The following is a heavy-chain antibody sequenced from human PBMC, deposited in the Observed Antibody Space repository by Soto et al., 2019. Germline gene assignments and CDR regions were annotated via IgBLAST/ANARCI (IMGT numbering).Heavy chain of an antibody. V-gene: IGHV1-18*01. J-gene: IGHJ3*02. Sequence: GASVKVSCKASAYTFTSYGISWVRQAPGQGLEWMGWISAYNANTDYAQKLQGRVIMTTDTSTSTAYMELRSLRSDDTAVYYCARGSGQWDLHWAFDIWGQGTMVTVSS. CDR3: ARGSGQWDLHWAFDI. CDR1: AYTFTSYG. CDR2: ISAYNANT. D-gene: IGHD1-26*01.